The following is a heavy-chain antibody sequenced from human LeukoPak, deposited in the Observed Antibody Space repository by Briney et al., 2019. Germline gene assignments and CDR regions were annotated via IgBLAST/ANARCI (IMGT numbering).Heavy chain of an antibody. CDR2: TFYRSKWYN. J-gene: IGHJ4*02. CDR3: ARAPAGSSWPANFDY. V-gene: IGHV6-1*01. Sequence: SQTLSLTCAISGDSVSSNSAAWNWIRQSPSRSLEWLGRTFYRSKWYNDYAVSVKSRITIDPDTSKNQFSLQLNSVTPEDTAVYYCARAPAGSSWPANFDYWGQGTLVTVSS. CDR1: GDSVSSNSAA. D-gene: IGHD6-13*01.